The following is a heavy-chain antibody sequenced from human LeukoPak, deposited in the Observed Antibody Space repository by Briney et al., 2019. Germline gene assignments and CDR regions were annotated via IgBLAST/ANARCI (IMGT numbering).Heavy chain of an antibody. CDR2: ISSSGRTT. CDR3: ARDMFRLWGDFDS. Sequence: GGSLRLSCAVSGFTFSHYEMNWVRQAPGKGLEWLAYISSSGRTTYYADSVKGRFIISIDNAKNSLFLQMNSLRVEDTAIYYCARDMFRLWGDFDSWGQGTPVTVSS. CDR1: GFTFSHYE. D-gene: IGHD3-10*01. J-gene: IGHJ4*02. V-gene: IGHV3-48*03.